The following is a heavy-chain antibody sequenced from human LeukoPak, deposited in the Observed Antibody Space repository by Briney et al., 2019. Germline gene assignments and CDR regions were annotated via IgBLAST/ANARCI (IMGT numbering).Heavy chain of an antibody. CDR3: ASQFWWAAVVGPALDC. D-gene: IGHD2-21*01. CDR2: ISSGGSYM. J-gene: IGHJ4*02. Sequence: GGSLRLSCAASGFTFSRYNTNWVRQAPGKGLEWVSSISSGGSYMYYADSVKGRFTISRDNAKNSLYLQMSSLRAEDTAVYYCASQFWWAAVVGPALDCWGQGSLVTVSS. V-gene: IGHV3-21*01. CDR1: GFTFSRYN.